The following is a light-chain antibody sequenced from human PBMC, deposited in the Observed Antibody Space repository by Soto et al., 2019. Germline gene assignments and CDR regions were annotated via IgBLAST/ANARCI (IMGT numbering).Light chain of an antibody. CDR3: QQYYSTPLT. V-gene: IGKV1-39*01. CDR2: AAS. CDR1: QNISSY. J-gene: IGKJ4*02. Sequence: DTPMTQSPSSLSASVGDTVTTTCRASQNISSYLKWYQQKPGKAPNLLIYAASSVHSGVPSRFSGSGSGTDFTLTISSLQAEDVAVYYCQQYYSTPLTFGGGTKVDIK.